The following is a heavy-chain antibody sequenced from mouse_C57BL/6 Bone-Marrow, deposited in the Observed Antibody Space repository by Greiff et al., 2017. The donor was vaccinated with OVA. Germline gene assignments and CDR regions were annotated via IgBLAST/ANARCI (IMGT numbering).Heavy chain of an antibody. D-gene: IGHD2-3*01. CDR2: SYPRSGNT. Sequence: VQVVESGAELARPGASVKLSCKASGYTFTSYGISWVKQRTGQGLEWIGESYPRSGNTYYNEKFKGKATLTADKSSSTAYMELRSLTSEDSAVYFCARGDGYYDAWFAYWGQGTLVTVSA. V-gene: IGHV1-81*01. J-gene: IGHJ3*01. CDR1: GYTFTSYG. CDR3: ARGDGYYDAWFAY.